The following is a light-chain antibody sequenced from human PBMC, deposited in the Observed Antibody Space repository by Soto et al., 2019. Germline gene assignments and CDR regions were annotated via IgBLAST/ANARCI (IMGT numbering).Light chain of an antibody. CDR2: KAS. Sequence: DVEMTQSPSTLPTSIGDRVTINCRASQNVSNWLAWYQQKPGKATKLLIYKASRLESGVPSRFSASGSGTDFPLTINSLQSDDFATYYCQHYSKESTFGQGTKQEIK. CDR1: QNVSNW. V-gene: IGKV1-5*03. J-gene: IGKJ2*01. CDR3: QHYSKEST.